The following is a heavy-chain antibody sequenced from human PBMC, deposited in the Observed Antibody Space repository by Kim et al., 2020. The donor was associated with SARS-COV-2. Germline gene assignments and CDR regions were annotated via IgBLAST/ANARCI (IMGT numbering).Heavy chain of an antibody. V-gene: IGHV4-59*08. D-gene: IGHD1-20*01. CDR1: GGSISSYY. CDR3: ARQSTVYNWNDFSYYYYGMDV. J-gene: IGHJ6*02. CDR2: IYYSGST. Sequence: SETLSLTCTVSGGSISSYYWSWIRQPPGKGLEWIGYIYYSGSTNYNPSLKSRVTISVDTSKNQFSLKLSSVTAADTAVYYCARQSTVYNWNDFSYYYYGMDVWGQGTTVTVSS.